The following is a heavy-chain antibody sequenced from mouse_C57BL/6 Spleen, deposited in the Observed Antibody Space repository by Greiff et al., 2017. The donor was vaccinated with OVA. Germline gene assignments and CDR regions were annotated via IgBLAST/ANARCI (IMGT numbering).Heavy chain of an antibody. CDR1: GFNIKNTY. V-gene: IGHV14-3*01. CDR3: ARGEVAY. Sequence: VQLQQSVAELVRPGASVKLSCTASGFNIKNTYMPWVKQRPEQGLEWIGRIDPANGNTKYAPKFQGKATITADTSSNTAYLQLSSLTSEDTAIYYCARGEVAYWGQGTLVTVSA. J-gene: IGHJ3*01. CDR2: IDPANGNT.